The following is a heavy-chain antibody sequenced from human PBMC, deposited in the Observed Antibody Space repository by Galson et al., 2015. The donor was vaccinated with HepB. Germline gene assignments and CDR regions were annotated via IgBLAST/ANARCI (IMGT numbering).Heavy chain of an antibody. CDR1: GYTFTSHA. CDR3: ARVGSTYYDFWTGYYPPYFDY. J-gene: IGHJ4*02. CDR2: INCGNGNT. D-gene: IGHD3-3*01. Sequence: SVKVSCKASGYTFTSHAMHWVRQAPGQRLEWMGRINCGNGNTKYSRQFQGRLTLIRDTYANTVYMELSSLSSEDTAVYYCARVGSTYYDFWTGYYPPYFDYWGQGTLIAVSS. V-gene: IGHV1-3*01.